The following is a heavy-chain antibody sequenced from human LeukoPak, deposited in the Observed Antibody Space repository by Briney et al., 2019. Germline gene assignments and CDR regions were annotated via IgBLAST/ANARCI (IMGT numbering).Heavy chain of an antibody. CDR1: GFTVSSNY. J-gene: IGHJ4*02. CDR3: ATDVGHYYYDSSGYSRGYFDY. D-gene: IGHD3-22*01. Sequence: GGSLRLSCAASGFTVSSNYMSWVRQAPGKGLEWVSVIYSGGSTYYADSVKGRFTISRGNSKNTLYLQMNSLRAEDTAVYYCATDVGHYYYDSSGYSRGYFDYWGQGTLVTVSS. V-gene: IGHV3-53*01. CDR2: IYSGGST.